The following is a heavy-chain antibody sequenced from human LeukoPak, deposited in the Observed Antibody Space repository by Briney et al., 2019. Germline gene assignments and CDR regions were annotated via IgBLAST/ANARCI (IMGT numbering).Heavy chain of an antibody. J-gene: IGHJ4*02. D-gene: IGHD2-2*01. CDR2: IYYSGST. Sequence: SETLSLTCAVSGGSISSSSYYWGWIRQPPGKGLEWIGSIYYSGSTNYNPSLKSRVTISVDTSKNQFSLKLSSVTAADTAVYYCARGRYCSSTSCPPNCWGQGTLVTVSS. V-gene: IGHV4-39*07. CDR1: GGSISSSSYY. CDR3: ARGRYCSSTSCPPNC.